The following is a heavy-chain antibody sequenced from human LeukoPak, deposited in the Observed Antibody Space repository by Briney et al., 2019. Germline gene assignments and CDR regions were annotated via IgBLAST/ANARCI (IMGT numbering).Heavy chain of an antibody. CDR1: GFTFRSHA. CDR2: IYENGGTT. V-gene: IGHV3-23*01. CDR3: ARYGDYGVDY. D-gene: IGHD4-17*01. Sequence: PGGSLRLSCVGSGFTFRSHAMSWVRQAPEKGLEFVSGIYENGGTTYYADSVKGRFSISRDNSKNSLYLQMNSLRAEDTAVYYCARYGDYGVDYWGQGTLVTVSS. J-gene: IGHJ4*02.